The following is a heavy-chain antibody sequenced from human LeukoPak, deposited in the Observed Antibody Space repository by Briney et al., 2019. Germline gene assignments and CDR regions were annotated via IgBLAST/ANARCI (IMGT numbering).Heavy chain of an antibody. CDR3: ARGIVGTTMGRY. V-gene: IGHV3-74*01. Sequence: GGSLRLSCAASGFTFSTYWMHWVSQAPGRGRGWVSRINTDGSGTIYADSVKGRFTISRDNAKNTVYLQMDSLRVEDTAVYYCARGIVGTTMGRYWGQGTLVTVSS. CDR1: GFTFSTYW. J-gene: IGHJ4*02. CDR2: INTDGSGT. D-gene: IGHD1-26*01.